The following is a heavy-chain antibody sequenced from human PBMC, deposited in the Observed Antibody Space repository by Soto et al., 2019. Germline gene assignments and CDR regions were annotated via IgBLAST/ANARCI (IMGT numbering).Heavy chain of an antibody. CDR1: GGSISSSSYY. CDR3: ARSLGTVADY. Sequence: SATLSLTCTVSGGSISSSSYYWGWIRQPPGKGLEWIGSIYYSGSTYYNPSLKSRVTISVDTSKNQFSLKLSSVTAADTAVYYCARSLGTVADYWGQGTLVTVS. V-gene: IGHV4-39*01. J-gene: IGHJ4*02. CDR2: IYYSGST. D-gene: IGHD1-1*01.